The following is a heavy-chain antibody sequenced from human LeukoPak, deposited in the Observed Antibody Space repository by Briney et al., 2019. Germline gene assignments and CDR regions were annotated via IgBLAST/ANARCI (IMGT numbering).Heavy chain of an antibody. V-gene: IGHV4-59*08. J-gene: IGHJ4*02. CDR1: GGSISSYY. D-gene: IGHD5-12*01. CDR2: IYYSGST. CDR3: ARFRLRLRYFDY. Sequence: SETLSLTCTVSGGSISSYYWSWIRQPPGKGLEGIGYIYYSGSTNYNPSLKSRVTISVDTSKNQFSLKLSSVTAADTAVYYCARFRLRLRYFDYWGQGTLVTVSS.